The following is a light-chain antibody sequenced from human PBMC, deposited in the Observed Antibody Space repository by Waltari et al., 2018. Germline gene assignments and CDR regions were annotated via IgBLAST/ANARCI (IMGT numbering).Light chain of an antibody. V-gene: IGLV1-47*01. CDR2: RND. J-gene: IGLJ3*02. CDR1: SSNIGNNY. CDR3: AAWDNSLGRWV. Sequence: QSVLTQPPSASGTPGQRVTISCSGISSNIGNNYVFWYQQLPGKAPKLLIYRNDQRPSGVPALCSASKSVTSASLAIGGLRSEDEAIYHCAAWDNSLGRWVFGEGTKLTVL.